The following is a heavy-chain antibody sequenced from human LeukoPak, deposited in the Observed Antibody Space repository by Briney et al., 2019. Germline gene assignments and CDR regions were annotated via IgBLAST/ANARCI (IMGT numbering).Heavy chain of an antibody. J-gene: IGHJ6*03. V-gene: IGHV3-48*03. CDR2: ISSSGSTI. CDR3: ARGSSSWYYYYYYMDV. D-gene: IGHD6-13*01. Sequence: GGSLRLSCAASGFTFSSYEMNWVRQAPGKGLEWVSYISSSGSTIYYADSVKGRFTISRDNAKNSLYLQMNSLRAEDTAVYYCARGSSSWYYYYYYMDVWGKGTTVTVSS. CDR1: GFTFSSYE.